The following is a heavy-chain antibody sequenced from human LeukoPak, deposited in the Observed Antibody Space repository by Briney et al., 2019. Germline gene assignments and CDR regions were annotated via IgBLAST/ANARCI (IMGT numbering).Heavy chain of an antibody. CDR3: ARRRGDV. D-gene: IGHD3-10*01. V-gene: IGHV3-23*01. CDR1: GFTFSSYA. Sequence: GGSLRLSCAASGFTFSSYAMTWVRQAPGRGLEWVSAISGNGGTTYYADSVKGRFTISRDNAKNSLYLQMNSLRAEDTAVYYCARRRGDVWGQGTTVTVSS. CDR2: ISGNGGTT. J-gene: IGHJ6*02.